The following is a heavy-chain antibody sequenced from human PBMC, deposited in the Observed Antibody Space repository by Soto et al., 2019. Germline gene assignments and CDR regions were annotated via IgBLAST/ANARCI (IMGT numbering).Heavy chain of an antibody. D-gene: IGHD6-13*01. CDR1: GYSISSGYY. J-gene: IGHJ6*02. CDR2: IYHSGST. V-gene: IGHV4-38-2*01. CDR3: ARGQGGSWYSYYYGMDV. Sequence: SETLSLTCAVSGYSISSGYYWGWIRQPPGKGLEWIGSIYHSGSTYYNPSLKSRVTISVDTSKNQFSLKLSSVTAADTAVYYCARGQGGSWYSYYYGMDVWGQGTTVTVSS.